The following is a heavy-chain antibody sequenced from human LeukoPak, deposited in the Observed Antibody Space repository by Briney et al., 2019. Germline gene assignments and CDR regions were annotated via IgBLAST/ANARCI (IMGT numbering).Heavy chain of an antibody. CDR2: RYDGSNK. J-gene: IGHJ3*02. D-gene: IGHD5-18*01. V-gene: IGHV3-30*02. CDR1: GFSFSTYG. Sequence: PGGSLRLSCAASGFSFSTYGMIRYDGSNKYYADSVKSRFTISRDNSKNTLYLEMNSLRAEDTAVYYCAKDGADQLWLRGAFDIWGQGTMVTVSS. CDR3: AKDGADQLWLRGAFDI.